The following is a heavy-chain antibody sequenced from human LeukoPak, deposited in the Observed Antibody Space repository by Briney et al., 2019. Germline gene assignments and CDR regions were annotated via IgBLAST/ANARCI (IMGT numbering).Heavy chain of an antibody. CDR2: IYHSGST. CDR3: ARAAAGTGWWFDP. Sequence: PSETLSLTCAVSGGSISSGGYSWSWIRQPPGKGLEWIGYIYHSGSTYYNPSLKSRATISVDRSKNQFSLKLSSVTAADTAVYYCARAAAGTGWWFDPWGQGTLVTVSS. J-gene: IGHJ5*02. CDR1: GGSISSGGYS. V-gene: IGHV4-30-2*01. D-gene: IGHD6-13*01.